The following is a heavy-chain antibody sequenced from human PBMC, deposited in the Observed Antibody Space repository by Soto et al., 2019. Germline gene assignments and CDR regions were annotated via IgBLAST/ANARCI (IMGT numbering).Heavy chain of an antibody. J-gene: IGHJ4*02. D-gene: IGHD3-3*01. CDR2: INHSGST. CDR1: GGSFSGYY. Sequence: SETLSLTCAVYGGSFSGYYWSWIRQPPGKGLEWIGEINHSGSTNYNPSLKSRVTISVDTSKNQFSLKLSSVTAADTAVYYCARGRRNVLRFLEWLLYFDYWGQGTLVTVSS. V-gene: IGHV4-34*01. CDR3: ARGRRNVLRFLEWLLYFDY.